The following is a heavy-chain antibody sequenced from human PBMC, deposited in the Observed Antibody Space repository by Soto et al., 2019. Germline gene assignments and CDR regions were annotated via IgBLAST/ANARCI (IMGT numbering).Heavy chain of an antibody. D-gene: IGHD2-21*02. CDR2: ISTYNGDT. Sequence: QVQLVQSGAEVKKPGASVKVSCKASGYTFTSYGISWVRQAPGQGLEWMGWISTYNGDTKYAQRLQGRVTMTTDTTTRAAYMEMRNLRSDDPGVYYCARGGGNSLGYFEYWGQATLVTVSS. CDR3: ARGGGNSLGYFEY. J-gene: IGHJ4*02. V-gene: IGHV1-18*01. CDR1: GYTFTSYG.